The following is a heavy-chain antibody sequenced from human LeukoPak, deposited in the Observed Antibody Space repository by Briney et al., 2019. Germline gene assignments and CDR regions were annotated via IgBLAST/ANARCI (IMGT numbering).Heavy chain of an antibody. V-gene: IGHV3-30-3*01. D-gene: IGHD5-24*01. Sequence: GGSLRLSRAASGFTFSSYAIHWVCQTPGKGLDGVAIVSYDVTKTHHADSVKGRFTISRDNSKDTLYLQMNSLGPEDTALYYCARDRQRWLPQLIEYWGLGTLVTVSS. CDR3: ARDRQRWLPQLIEY. CDR1: GFTFSSYA. CDR2: VSYDVTKT. J-gene: IGHJ4*02.